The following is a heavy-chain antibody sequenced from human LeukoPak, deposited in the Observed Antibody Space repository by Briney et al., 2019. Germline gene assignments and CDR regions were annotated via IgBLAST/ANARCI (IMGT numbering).Heavy chain of an antibody. CDR1: GYTFTGYY. CDR2: INPNSGGT. CDR3: ARGPLEGISLSLY. Sequence: ASVKVSFKASGYTFTGYYMHWVRQAPGQGLGWMGWINPNSGGTNYAQKFQGRGTMTRDTAISTAYMELSRLRSDDTAVYYCARGPLEGISLSLYRGQGTLVTVSS. D-gene: IGHD6-13*01. J-gene: IGHJ4*02. V-gene: IGHV1-2*02.